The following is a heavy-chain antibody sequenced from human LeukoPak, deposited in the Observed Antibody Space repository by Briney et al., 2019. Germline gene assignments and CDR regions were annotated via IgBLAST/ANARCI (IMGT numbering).Heavy chain of an antibody. Sequence: GGSLRLSCAASGFTFSIYGMSWVRQAPGRGLEWVSAMSGSGGSTYYADSVKGRFTISRDNSKNTLYLQMNSLRAEDTAVYYCAKLVLPSRAFDIWGQGTVVTVSS. D-gene: IGHD2-21*01. J-gene: IGHJ3*02. V-gene: IGHV3-23*01. CDR3: AKLVLPSRAFDI. CDR1: GFTFSIYG. CDR2: MSGSGGST.